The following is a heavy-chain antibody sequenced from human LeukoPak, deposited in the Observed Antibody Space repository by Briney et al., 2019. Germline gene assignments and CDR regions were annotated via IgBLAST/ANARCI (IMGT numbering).Heavy chain of an antibody. Sequence: ASVKVSCKASGYTFTSYDINWVRQATGQGLEWMGWMNPNSGNTGYAQKFQGRVTMTRNASISTAYMELSSLRSEDTAVYYCAREPEGGYDGYGMDVWGQGTTVTVSS. CDR1: GYTFTSYD. J-gene: IGHJ6*02. V-gene: IGHV1-8*01. CDR3: AREPEGGYDGYGMDV. D-gene: IGHD5-12*01. CDR2: MNPNSGNT.